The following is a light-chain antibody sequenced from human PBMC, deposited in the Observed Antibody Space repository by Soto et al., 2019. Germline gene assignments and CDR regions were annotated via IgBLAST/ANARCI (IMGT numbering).Light chain of an antibody. CDR1: SSDVGSYYL. CDR3: CSSAPESTYV. V-gene: IGLV2-23*01. J-gene: IGLJ1*01. Sequence: QSLLTQPASMSRSPGQSITISCPGTSSDVGSYYLVSWYQQRPHKATQVIIYKGAQRHSGVFNRFSGSTSGNAASLTISGLQADDEADYFCCSSAPESTYVFGSGTKVSVL. CDR2: KGA.